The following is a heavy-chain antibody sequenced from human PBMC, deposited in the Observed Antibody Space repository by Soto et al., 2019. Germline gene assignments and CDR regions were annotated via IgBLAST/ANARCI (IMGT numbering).Heavy chain of an antibody. CDR2: ISSSSSYI. Sequence: PGGSLRLSCGASGFTFSSYSINWVRQAPGKGLEWVSSISSSSSYIYYADSVKGRFTISRDNAKNSLYLQMNSLRAEDTAVYYCARAYCSGGSCYPFDYWGQGTPVTVSS. D-gene: IGHD2-15*01. J-gene: IGHJ4*02. CDR1: GFTFSSYS. V-gene: IGHV3-21*01. CDR3: ARAYCSGGSCYPFDY.